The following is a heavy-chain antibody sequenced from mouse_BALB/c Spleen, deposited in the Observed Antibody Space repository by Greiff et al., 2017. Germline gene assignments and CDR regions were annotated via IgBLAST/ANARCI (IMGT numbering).Heavy chain of an antibody. Sequence: EVQLQQSGAELVRSGASVKLSCTASGFNIKDTYMHWVKQRPEQGLEWIGRIDPANGNTKYDPKFQGKATITADTSSNTAYLQLSSLTSEDTAVYYCGTGDWFAYWGQGTLVTVSA. CDR1: GFNIKDTY. CDR2: IDPANGNT. CDR3: GTGDWFAY. V-gene: IGHV14-3*02. J-gene: IGHJ3*01. D-gene: IGHD4-1*01.